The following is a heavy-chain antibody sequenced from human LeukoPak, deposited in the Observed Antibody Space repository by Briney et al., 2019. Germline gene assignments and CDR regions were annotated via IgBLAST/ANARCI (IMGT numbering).Heavy chain of an antibody. CDR2: ISAYSGNT. J-gene: IGHJ6*03. Sequence: ASVRVSCKASGYTFTSYGISWVRQAPGQGLEWMGWISAYSGNTNYAQKLQGRVTMTTDTSTSTAHMELRSLRSDDTAVYYCARDWGHYYDSSGYYANYYYYYYMDVWGKGTTVTISS. D-gene: IGHD3-22*01. CDR1: GYTFTSYG. CDR3: ARDWGHYYDSSGYYANYYYYYYMDV. V-gene: IGHV1-18*01.